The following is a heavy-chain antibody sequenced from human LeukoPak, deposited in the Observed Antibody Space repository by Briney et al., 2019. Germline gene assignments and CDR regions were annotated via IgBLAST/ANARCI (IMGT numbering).Heavy chain of an antibody. CDR1: GFTFSSYA. CDR2: ISGSGGST. CDR3: AKQVPDYGDYVGVDY. V-gene: IGHV3-23*01. Sequence: PGGSLRPSCAASGFTFSSYAMSWVRQAPGKGLEWVSAISGSGGSTYYADSVKGRFTISRDNSKNTLYMQMNSPRAEDTAVYYCAKQVPDYGDYVGVDYWGQGTLVTVSS. D-gene: IGHD4-17*01. J-gene: IGHJ4*02.